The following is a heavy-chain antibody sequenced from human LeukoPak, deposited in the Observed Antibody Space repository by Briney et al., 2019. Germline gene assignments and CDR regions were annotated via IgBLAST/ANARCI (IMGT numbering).Heavy chain of an antibody. CDR3: AYWYLDL. Sequence: AGGSLRLSCAASGFTFRSYGMSWVRQAPGEGLEWVGGISESGDRRYYADSVKGRFTISRDNSKNTLYLQMNSLRVEDTAIYYCAYWYLDLWGRGTLVTVSS. J-gene: IGHJ2*01. CDR1: GFTFRSYG. CDR2: ISESGDRR. V-gene: IGHV3-23*01.